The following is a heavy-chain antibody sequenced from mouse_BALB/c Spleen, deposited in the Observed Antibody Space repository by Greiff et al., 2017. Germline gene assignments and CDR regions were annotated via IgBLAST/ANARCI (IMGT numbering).Heavy chain of an antibody. CDR3: ARDREGRYAMDY. V-gene: IGHV5-4*02. CDR2: ISDGGSYT. Sequence: EVQVVESGGGLVKPGGSLKLSCAASGFTFSDYYMYWVRQTPEKRLEWVATISDGGSYTYYPDSVKGRFTISRDNAKNNLYLQMSSLKSEDTAMYYCARDREGRYAMDYWGQGTSVTVSS. CDR1: GFTFSDYY. J-gene: IGHJ4*01.